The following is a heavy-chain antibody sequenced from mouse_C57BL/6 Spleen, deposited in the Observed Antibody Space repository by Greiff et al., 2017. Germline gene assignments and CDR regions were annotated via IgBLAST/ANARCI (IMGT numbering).Heavy chain of an antibody. CDR3: ARVTAQAGFAY. CDR1: GYTFTSYW. CDR2: IDPSDSYT. V-gene: IGHV1-69*01. D-gene: IGHD3-2*02. J-gene: IGHJ3*01. Sequence: QVQLQQPGAELVMPGASVKLSCKASGYTFTSYWMHWVKQRPGQGLEWIGEIDPSDSYTNYNQKFKGKSTLTVDKYSSTAYMQLSSLTSEDSAVYYCARVTAQAGFAYWGQGTLVTVSA.